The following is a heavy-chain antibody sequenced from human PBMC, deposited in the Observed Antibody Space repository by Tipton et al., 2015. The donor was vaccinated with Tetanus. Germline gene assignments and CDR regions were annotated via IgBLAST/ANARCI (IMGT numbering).Heavy chain of an antibody. D-gene: IGHD2-21*02. J-gene: IGHJ5*02. Sequence: TLSLTCTVSGGSIGSGTFYWDWIRQPPGKGLEWIGNIYYNGNTLQNPSLKSRVTMSLDKSKNQFSLKLRSVTAADTAVYYCARTADNWFDPWGQGILVTVSS. CDR3: ARTADNWFDP. CDR1: GGSIGSGTFY. V-gene: IGHV4-39*01. CDR2: IYYNGNT.